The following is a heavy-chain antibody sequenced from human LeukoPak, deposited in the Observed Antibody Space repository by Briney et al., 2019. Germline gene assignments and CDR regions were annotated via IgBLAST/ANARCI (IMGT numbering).Heavy chain of an antibody. CDR1: GGSISSGGSY. D-gene: IGHD5-12*01. Sequence: SQTLSLTCTLSGGSISSGGSYWSWIRQHPGKGLEWIGYIYYSGSTYSNPSLKSRVTISVDTSKNQFSLKLSSVTAAGTAVYYCARGGYDFGYFDYWGQGTLVTVSS. V-gene: IGHV4-31*03. CDR3: ARGGYDFGYFDY. CDR2: IYYSGST. J-gene: IGHJ4*02.